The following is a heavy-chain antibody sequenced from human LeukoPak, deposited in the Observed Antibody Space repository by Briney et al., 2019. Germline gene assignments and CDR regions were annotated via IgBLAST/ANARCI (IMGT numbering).Heavy chain of an antibody. J-gene: IGHJ3*02. CDR1: GFTFSSYA. V-gene: IGHV3-23*01. CDR2: IGGSGGST. D-gene: IGHD6-13*01. CDR3: AKGRSWYNAFDI. Sequence: PGGSLRLSCAASGFTFSSYAMSWVRQAPGKGLEWVSAIGGSGGSTYYADSVKGRFTISRDNSKNTLYLQMDSLRAEDTAVYYCAKGRSWYNAFDIWGQGTMVTVSS.